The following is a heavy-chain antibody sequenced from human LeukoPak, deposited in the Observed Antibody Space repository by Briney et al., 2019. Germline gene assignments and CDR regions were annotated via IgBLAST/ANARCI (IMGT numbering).Heavy chain of an antibody. CDR3: ATRIAYYDSSGYSLRY. V-gene: IGHV1-24*01. D-gene: IGHD3-22*01. CDR1: GNTLTELS. Sequence: ASVKVSCKVSGNTLTELSMHWVRQAPGKGLEWMGGFDPEDGETIYAQKFQGRVTMTEDTSTDTVYMELSSLRSEDTAVYYCATRIAYYDSSGYSLRYWGQGTLVTVSS. J-gene: IGHJ4*02. CDR2: FDPEDGET.